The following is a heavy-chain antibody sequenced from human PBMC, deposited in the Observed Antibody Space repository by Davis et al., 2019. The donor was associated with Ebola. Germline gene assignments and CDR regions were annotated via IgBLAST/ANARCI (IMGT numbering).Heavy chain of an antibody. J-gene: IGHJ4*02. CDR2: IYHSGST. CDR1: GYSISSGYY. D-gene: IGHD5-24*01. Sequence: PSETLSLTCTVSGYSISSGYYWGWIRQPPGKGLEWIGSIYHSGSTYYNPSLKSRVTISVDTSKNQFSLKLSSVTAADTAVYYCNSRRVEMATIEDYWGQGTLVTVSS. CDR3: NSRRVEMATIEDY. V-gene: IGHV4-38-2*02.